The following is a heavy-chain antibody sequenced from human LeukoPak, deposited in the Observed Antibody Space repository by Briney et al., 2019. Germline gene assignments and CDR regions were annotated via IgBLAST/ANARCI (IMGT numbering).Heavy chain of an antibody. CDR2: FGHSGST. CDR3: ARLSCSSTDCYYAGRYQRTFDY. Sequence: PSETLSLTCDVYGGSFSGCCWSWIRQPPGKGLEWIGEFGHSGSTNYNPSLKSRVSISLDTSKNQFSLKLSSVTAADTAVYYCARLSCSSTDCYYAGRYQRTFDYWGQGTLVTVSS. V-gene: IGHV4-34*01. J-gene: IGHJ4*02. CDR1: GGSFSGCC. D-gene: IGHD2-2*01.